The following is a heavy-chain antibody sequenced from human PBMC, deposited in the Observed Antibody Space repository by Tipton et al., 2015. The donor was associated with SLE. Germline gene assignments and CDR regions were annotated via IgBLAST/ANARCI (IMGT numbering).Heavy chain of an antibody. CDR3: ARDLVLHYHGMDV. CDR2: ISYDGSNK. J-gene: IGHJ6*02. V-gene: IGHV3-30*04. Sequence: SLRLSCAASGFTFSSYAMHWVRQAPGKGLEWVAVISYDGSNKYYADSVKGRFTISRDNSKNTLYLQMNSLRAEDTAVYYCARDLVLHYHGMDVWGQGTTVTVSS. CDR1: GFTFSSYA.